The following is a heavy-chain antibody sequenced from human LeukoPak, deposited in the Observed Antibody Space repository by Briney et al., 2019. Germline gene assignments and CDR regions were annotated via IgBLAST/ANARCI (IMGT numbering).Heavy chain of an antibody. CDR1: GFTFSSYA. CDR2: ISYDGSNK. D-gene: IGHD6-13*01. V-gene: IGHV3-30-3*02. Sequence: GGSLRLSCAASGFTFSSYAMHWVRQAPGKGLEWVAVISYDGSNKYYADSVKGRFTISRDNAKNSLYLQMNSLRAEDTAVYYCAKMYSSAWYGYVYFHHWGQGTLVTVSS. CDR3: AKMYSSAWYGYVYFHH. J-gene: IGHJ1*01.